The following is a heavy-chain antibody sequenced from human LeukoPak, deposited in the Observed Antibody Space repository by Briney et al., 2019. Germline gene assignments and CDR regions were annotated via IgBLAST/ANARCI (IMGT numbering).Heavy chain of an antibody. CDR1: GYTFTSYY. D-gene: IGHD3-22*01. CDR2: INPSGGST. Sequence: VASVKVSCKASGYTFTSYYMHWVRQAPGQGLEWMGIINPSGGSTSYAQKFQGRVTMTRDMSTSTVYMELSSLRSEDTAVYYCARDSSGYFIVRGLENWFDPWGQGTLVTVSS. V-gene: IGHV1-46*01. CDR3: ARDSSGYFIVRGLENWFDP. J-gene: IGHJ5*02.